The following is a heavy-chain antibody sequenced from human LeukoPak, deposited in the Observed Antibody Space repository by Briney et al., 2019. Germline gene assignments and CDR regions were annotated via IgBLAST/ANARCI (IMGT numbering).Heavy chain of an antibody. J-gene: IGHJ3*02. D-gene: IGHD5-12*01. CDR3: ARDSSGYSGYEGAFDI. CDR1: GGSISSYY. CDR2: IYYSGST. V-gene: IGHV4-59*01. Sequence: NPSETLSLTCTVSGGSISSYYRSWIRQPPGKGLEWIGYIYYSGSTNYNPSLKSRVTISVDTSKNQFSLKLSSVTAADTAVYYCARDSSGYSGYEGAFDIWGQGTMVTVSS.